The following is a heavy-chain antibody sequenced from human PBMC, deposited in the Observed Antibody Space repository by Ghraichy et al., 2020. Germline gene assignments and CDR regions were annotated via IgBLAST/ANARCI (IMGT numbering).Heavy chain of an antibody. CDR1: GFTFSSYA. Sequence: GGSLILSCAASGFTFSSYAMSWVRQAPGKGLEWVSAISGSGGSTYYADSVKGRFTISRDNSKNTLYLQMNSLRAEDTAVYYCAKGGAAYYYDSSGYYEFDYWGQGTLVTVSS. D-gene: IGHD3-22*01. CDR3: AKGGAAYYYDSSGYYEFDY. V-gene: IGHV3-23*01. J-gene: IGHJ4*02. CDR2: ISGSGGST.